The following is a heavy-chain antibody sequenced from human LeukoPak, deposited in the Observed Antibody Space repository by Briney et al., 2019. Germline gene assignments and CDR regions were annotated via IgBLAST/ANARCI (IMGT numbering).Heavy chain of an antibody. Sequence: GGSLRLSCAASGFTFSTYWMSWVRQAPGKGLGWVANIKEDGSEKYYGDSVKGRFTISRDNAKNSLYLQMNSLRAEDTAVYYCARDSSGYQWGQGTLVTVSS. CDR1: GFTFSTYW. CDR3: ARDSSGYQ. D-gene: IGHD3-22*01. J-gene: IGHJ4*02. CDR2: IKEDGSEK. V-gene: IGHV3-7*01.